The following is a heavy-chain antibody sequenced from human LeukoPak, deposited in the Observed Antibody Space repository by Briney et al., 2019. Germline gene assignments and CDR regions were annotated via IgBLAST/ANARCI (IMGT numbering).Heavy chain of an antibody. Sequence: GGSLRLSCAASGFTFSSYFMNWVRQAPGKGLELVSSVSGSSSYIYYADSVKGRFTISRDNARNSLYLQMNSLRAEDTAVYYCASSITMVRGVIPYFDYWGQGTLVTVSS. V-gene: IGHV3-21*01. CDR2: VSGSSSYI. J-gene: IGHJ4*02. D-gene: IGHD3-10*01. CDR3: ASSITMVRGVIPYFDY. CDR1: GFTFSSYF.